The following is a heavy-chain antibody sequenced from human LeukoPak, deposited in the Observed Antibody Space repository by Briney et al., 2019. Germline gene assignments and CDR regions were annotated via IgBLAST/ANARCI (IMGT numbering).Heavy chain of an antibody. Sequence: ASVKVSCKASGYTFTNYAMNWVRQAPGQGLEWMGYISTSNGNTNYAQNLQGRVTMTTDTSTSTAYMELRSLRSDDTAVYYCVVEGKWGQGTLVTVSS. J-gene: IGHJ4*02. CDR3: VVEGK. D-gene: IGHD3-3*01. V-gene: IGHV1-18*01. CDR1: GYTFTNYA. CDR2: ISTSNGNT.